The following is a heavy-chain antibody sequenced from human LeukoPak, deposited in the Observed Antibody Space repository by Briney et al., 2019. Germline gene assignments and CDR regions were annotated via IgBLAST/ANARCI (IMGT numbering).Heavy chain of an antibody. CDR3: ARAPGFIDY. V-gene: IGHV3-66*01. CDR1: GGSFSGYY. Sequence: PSETLSLTCAVYGGSFSGYYWSWIRQPPGKGLEWVSFIYSDGSTYYADSVQGRFTLSRDNSKNTLYLQMNSLRAEDTAVYYCARAPGFIDYWGQGTLVTVSS. D-gene: IGHD1-14*01. CDR2: IYSDGST. J-gene: IGHJ4*02.